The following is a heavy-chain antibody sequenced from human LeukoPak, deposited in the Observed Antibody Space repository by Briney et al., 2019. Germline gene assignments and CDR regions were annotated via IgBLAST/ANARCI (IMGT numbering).Heavy chain of an antibody. CDR1: GFTFVDYA. D-gene: IGHD6-13*01. V-gene: IGHV3-9*01. J-gene: IGHJ5*01. CDR3: VKGTSSWLESPFES. Sequence: PGGSLRLSCAGSGFTFVDYAMHWVRQGPGKGLEWVSGVTWNSDTIGYAGSVKGRFTISRDNSKNSLYLQMNTLRPEDTAVYYCVKGTSSWLESPFESWGQGTVVTVS. CDR2: VTWNSDTI.